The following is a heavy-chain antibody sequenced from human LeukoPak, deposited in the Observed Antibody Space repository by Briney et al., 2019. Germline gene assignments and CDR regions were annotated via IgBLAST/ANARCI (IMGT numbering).Heavy chain of an antibody. Sequence: GGSLRLSCAASGFTFSSYGMHWVRQAPGKGLEWVAFIRYDGSNKYYADSVKGRFTISRDNSKNTLYLQMNSLRAEDTAVYYCASITGYGSGSYSKRDYWGQGTLVTVSS. V-gene: IGHV3-30*02. J-gene: IGHJ4*02. D-gene: IGHD3-10*01. CDR2: IRYDGSNK. CDR1: GFTFSSYG. CDR3: ASITGYGSGSYSKRDY.